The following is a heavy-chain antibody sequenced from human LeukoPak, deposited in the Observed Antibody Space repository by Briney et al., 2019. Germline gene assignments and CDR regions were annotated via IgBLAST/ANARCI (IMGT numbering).Heavy chain of an antibody. CDR1: GGSIRNYF. CDR2: IYYRGDTYYTQRT. CDR3: ARAQQISHNFDY. V-gene: IGHV4-59*01. Sequence: PSETLSLTCTVSGGSIRNYFWNWIRQPPGRGPEWIGYIYYRGDTYYTQRTKYNPSLKSRVTISIDTSETQFSLGPNSVTAADTGVYYCARAQQISHNFDYWSQGALVTVSS. D-gene: IGHD6-13*01. J-gene: IGHJ4*02.